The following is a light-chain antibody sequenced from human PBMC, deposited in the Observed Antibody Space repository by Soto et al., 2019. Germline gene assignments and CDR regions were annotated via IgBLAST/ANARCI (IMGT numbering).Light chain of an antibody. CDR1: SSDVGGYNY. Sequence: SVLTQPASVSGSPGQSITISCTGTSSDVGGYNYVSWYQQHPGKAPKLMIYDVSNRPSGVSNRFSGSKSGNTASLTISGLQAEDEADYYCSSYTSRSTVVFGGGTTLTVL. CDR3: SSYTSRSTVV. J-gene: IGLJ2*01. V-gene: IGLV2-14*01. CDR2: DVS.